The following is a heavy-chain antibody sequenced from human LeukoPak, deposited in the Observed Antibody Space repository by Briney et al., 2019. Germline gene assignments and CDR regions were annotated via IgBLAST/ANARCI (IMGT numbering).Heavy chain of an antibody. V-gene: IGHV3-53*04. J-gene: IGHJ4*02. D-gene: IGHD5-18*01. CDR2: IFTGGST. Sequence: PGGSLRLSCAASDFTVSNNFFSWVRQAPGKGLEWVSVIFTGGSTYYADSMKGRFTISRHNSKNTLYLQMDSLRTEDTAVYYCAREYSYGLDYWGQGTLVTVSS. CDR1: DFTVSNNF. CDR3: AREYSYGLDY.